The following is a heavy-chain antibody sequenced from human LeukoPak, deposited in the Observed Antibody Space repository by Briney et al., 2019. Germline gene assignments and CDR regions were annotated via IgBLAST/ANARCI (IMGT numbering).Heavy chain of an antibody. V-gene: IGHV3-21*03. CDR1: GFTFSSYS. Sequence: GGSLRLSCAASGFTFSSYSMNWVRQAPGKGLEWVSSISSSSSYIYYADSVKGRFTISRDNAKNSLYLQMNSLKTEDTAVYYCTTDDYYGSSGYFYAGFQHWGQGTLVTVSS. CDR2: ISSSSSYI. J-gene: IGHJ1*01. CDR3: TTDDYYGSSGYFYAGFQH. D-gene: IGHD3-22*01.